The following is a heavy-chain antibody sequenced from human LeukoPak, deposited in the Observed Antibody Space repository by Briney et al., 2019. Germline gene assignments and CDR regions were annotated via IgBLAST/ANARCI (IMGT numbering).Heavy chain of an antibody. J-gene: IGHJ4*02. CDR2: MKPNSGNT. V-gene: IGHV1-8*01. CDR3: AGVSAITMIRH. D-gene: IGHD3-22*01. Sequence: ASVKVSCKASGYTFTRYDIKWVRQATGQGLEWMGWMKPNSGNTGYAQKFQGRVTMTRNTSISTAYMELSRLRSDDTAVYYCAGVSAITMIRHWGQGTLVTVSS. CDR1: GYTFTRYD.